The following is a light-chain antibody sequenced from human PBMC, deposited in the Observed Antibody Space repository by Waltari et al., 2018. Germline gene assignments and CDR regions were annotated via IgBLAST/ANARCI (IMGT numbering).Light chain of an antibody. CDR3: QHYVRLPVT. Sequence: EIVLTQSPGTLPLSPGERAPLSFWASQSVGRSLAWYQQKRGQAPRLLIYGASTRATGIPDRFSGSGSGTDFSLTISRLEPEDFAVYYCQHYVRLPVTFGQGTKVEI. CDR2: GAS. V-gene: IGKV3-20*01. CDR1: QSVGRS. J-gene: IGKJ1*01.